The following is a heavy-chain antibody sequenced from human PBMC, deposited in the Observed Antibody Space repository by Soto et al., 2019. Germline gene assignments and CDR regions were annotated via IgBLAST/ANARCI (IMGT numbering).Heavy chain of an antibody. V-gene: IGHV3-23*01. CDR2: ISGSGATT. J-gene: IGHJ5*02. Sequence: EVQLLKSGGGLVQPGGSLRLSCAASGFSFSTYAMSWVRQAPGKGLEWVSAISGSGATTFYADSMKGRFTISRDNSRDTLYLQMNTLRGEDTAVYFCAREQCSPLDGYCADGAVDWVDPCGRGTLVTVSS. CDR1: GFSFSTYA. D-gene: IGHD2-8*01. CDR3: AREQCSPLDGYCADGAVDWVDP.